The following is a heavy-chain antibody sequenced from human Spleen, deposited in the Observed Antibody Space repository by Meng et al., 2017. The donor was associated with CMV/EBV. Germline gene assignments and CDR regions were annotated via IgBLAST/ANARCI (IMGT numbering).Heavy chain of an antibody. D-gene: IGHD2-21*02. CDR1: GFTFSSYA. V-gene: IGHV3-30-3*01. CDR2: ISYDGSNK. Sequence: ASGFTFSSYAMHWVRQAPGKGLEWVAVISYDGSNKYYADSVKGRFTISRDNSKNTLYLQMNSLRAEDTAVYYCATLPEVVVTALFDYWGQGTLVTVSS. CDR3: ATLPEVVVTALFDY. J-gene: IGHJ4*02.